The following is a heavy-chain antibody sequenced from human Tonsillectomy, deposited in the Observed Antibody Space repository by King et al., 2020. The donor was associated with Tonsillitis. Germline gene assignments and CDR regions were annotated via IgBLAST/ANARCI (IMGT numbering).Heavy chain of an antibody. J-gene: IGHJ4*02. D-gene: IGHD3-10*01. CDR3: AQTPGGGSNLMRH. V-gene: IGHV1-46*03. Sequence: QVQLVESGAEVKEPGASIKVSCKSSGYTFTTYYMHWVRQAPGQGLEWMGIIDPSDGSTTYAQKFQGRVTLTRDTSTTTVYMELSSLRPEDTAMFYCAQTPGGGSNLMRHWGQGTLVTVSS. CDR1: GYTFTTYY. CDR2: IDPSDGST.